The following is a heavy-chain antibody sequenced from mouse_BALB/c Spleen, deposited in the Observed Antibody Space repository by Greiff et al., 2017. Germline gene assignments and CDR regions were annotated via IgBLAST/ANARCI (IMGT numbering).Heavy chain of an antibody. CDR2: IWAGGST. CDR1: GFSLTSYG. CDR3: ARDYDYDGRTFAY. V-gene: IGHV2-9*02. J-gene: IGHJ3*01. D-gene: IGHD2-4*01. Sequence: VKLVESGPGLVAPSQSLSITCTVSGFSLTSYGVHWVRQPPGKGLEWLGVIWAGGSTNYNSALMSRLSISKDNSKSQVFLKMNSLQTDDTAMYYCARDYDYDGRTFAYWGQGTLVTVSA.